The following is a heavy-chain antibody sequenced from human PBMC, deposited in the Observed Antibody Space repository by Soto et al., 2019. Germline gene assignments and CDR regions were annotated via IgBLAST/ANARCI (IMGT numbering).Heavy chain of an antibody. D-gene: IGHD3-22*01. CDR3: ARDRRWYYYDSSGYYPAYYYYYGMDV. CDR2: ISSSGSTI. Sequence: RLSCAASGFTFSSYEMNWVRQAPGKGLEWVSYISSSGSTIYYADSVKGRFTISRDNAKNSLYLQMNSLRAEDTAVYYCARDRRWYYYDSSGYYPAYYYYYGMDVWGQGTTVTVS. V-gene: IGHV3-48*03. CDR1: GFTFSSYE. J-gene: IGHJ6*02.